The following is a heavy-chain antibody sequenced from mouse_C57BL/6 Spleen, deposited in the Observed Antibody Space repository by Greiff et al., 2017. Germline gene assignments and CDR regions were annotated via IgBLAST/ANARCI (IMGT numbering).Heavy chain of an antibody. CDR2: INPSNGGT. Sequence: VQLQQPGTELVKPGASVKLSCKASGYTFTSYWMHWVKQRPGQGLEWIGNINPSNGGTNYNAQLYSQATLTVNKTSSIAYIQLSSLTSEDSAVYYCARDYDYDVDYWGQGTTLTVSS. D-gene: IGHD2-4*01. V-gene: IGHV1-53*01. J-gene: IGHJ2*01. CDR1: GYTFTSYW. CDR3: ARDYDYDVDY.